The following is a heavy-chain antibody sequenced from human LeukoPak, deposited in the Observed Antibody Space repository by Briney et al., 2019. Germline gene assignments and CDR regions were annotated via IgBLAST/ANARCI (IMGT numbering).Heavy chain of an antibody. J-gene: IGHJ6*02. CDR3: ARDCSSTSYYLFNYYGMDV. Sequence: GGSLRLSCAASGFTFSSYSMNWVRQAPGKGLEWVSSISSSSSYIYYADSVKGRFTISRDNAKNSLYLQMNSLRAEDTAVYYCARDCSSTSYYLFNYYGMDVWGQGTTVTVSS. CDR1: GFTFSSYS. CDR2: ISSSSSYI. D-gene: IGHD2-2*01. V-gene: IGHV3-21*01.